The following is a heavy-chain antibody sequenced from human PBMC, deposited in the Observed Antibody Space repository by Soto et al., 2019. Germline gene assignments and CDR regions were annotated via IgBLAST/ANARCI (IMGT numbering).Heavy chain of an antibody. CDR3: ARGTFDSSGNYFAGWFGP. Sequence: QVQLEQSGAEVKKPGASVKVSCKASGHSFTDYYIHWVRQAPGQGLEGMGWIIPNNGGTKYAQKFQDRVTMTRDTSITTAYMELSRLRSDDTAVYYCARGTFDSSGNYFAGWFGPWGQGTLVTVSS. CDR1: GHSFTDYY. CDR2: IIPNNGGT. J-gene: IGHJ5*02. V-gene: IGHV1-2*02. D-gene: IGHD3-22*01.